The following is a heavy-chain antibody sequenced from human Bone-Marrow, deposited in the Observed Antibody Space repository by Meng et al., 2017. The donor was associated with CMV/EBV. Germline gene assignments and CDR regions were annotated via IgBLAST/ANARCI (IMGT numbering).Heavy chain of an antibody. J-gene: IGHJ3*02. D-gene: IGHD3-3*01. Sequence: GESLKISCAASGFTFSSYEMNWVRQAPGKGLEWVSFISTSGSTIYYADSVKGRFTISRDNAKNSLYLQMNSLRAEDTAVYYCARDPHPDFWSGYAFYAFDIWGQGTMVTVSS. CDR3: ARDPHPDFWSGYAFYAFDI. CDR1: GFTFSSYE. CDR2: ISTSGSTI. V-gene: IGHV3-48*03.